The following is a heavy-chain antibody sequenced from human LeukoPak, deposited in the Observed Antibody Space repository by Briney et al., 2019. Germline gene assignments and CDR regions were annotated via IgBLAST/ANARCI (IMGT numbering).Heavy chain of an antibody. CDR3: ARAIRTIDSY. D-gene: IGHD1/OR15-1a*01. CDR2: ISSGSRII. V-gene: IGHV3-48*01. J-gene: IGHJ4*02. CDR1: GFTFSTYN. Sequence: GGSLRLSCAASGFTFSTYNMNWVRQAPGKGLEWVSFISSGSRIIYYADSVKGRFTVSRDNAKNSLYLEMNSLRAEDTAVYFCARAIRTIDSYWGQGTLVTVSS.